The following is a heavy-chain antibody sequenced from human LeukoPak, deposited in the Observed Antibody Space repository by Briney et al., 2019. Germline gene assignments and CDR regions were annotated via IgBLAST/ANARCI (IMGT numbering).Heavy chain of an antibody. V-gene: IGHV3-23*01. J-gene: IGHJ4*02. Sequence: PGGSLRLSCAASGFTFSTYTMNWVRQAPGKGLEWVSAISGSGGSTYYADSVKGRFTISRDNSKNTLYLQMNSLRAEDTAVYYCAKDGKDIVVVVAATHFDYWGQGTLVTVSS. CDR1: GFTFSTYT. CDR2: ISGSGGST. D-gene: IGHD2-15*01. CDR3: AKDGKDIVVVVAATHFDY.